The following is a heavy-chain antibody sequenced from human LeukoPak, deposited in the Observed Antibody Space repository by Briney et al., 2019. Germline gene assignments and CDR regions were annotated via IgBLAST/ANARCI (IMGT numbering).Heavy chain of an antibody. Sequence: ASVKVSCKASGYTFTSYGISWVRQAPGQGLEWMGWISAYNGNTNYAQKLQGRVTMTTDTSTSTAYMELRSLRSDDTAVYCCARVDSSSSYNWFDPWGQGTLVTVSS. CDR2: ISAYNGNT. V-gene: IGHV1-18*01. CDR1: GYTFTSYG. J-gene: IGHJ5*02. CDR3: ARVDSSSSYNWFDP. D-gene: IGHD6-13*01.